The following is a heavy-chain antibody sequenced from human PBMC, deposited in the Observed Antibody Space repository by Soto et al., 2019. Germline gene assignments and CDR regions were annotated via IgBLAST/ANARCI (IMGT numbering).Heavy chain of an antibody. CDR1: GGSFGGYS. J-gene: IGHJ3*02. D-gene: IGHD2-15*01. Sequence: QVQLQQWGAGLLKPSETLSLTCAVYGGSFGGYSGSWFRQPPGKGLEWIGEINHSGSTNYNPSLKSRVTISVDTSKNQFSLKLSSVTAADTAVYYCASVHCSGGSCYHDAFDIWGQGTMVTVSS. V-gene: IGHV4-34*01. CDR2: INHSGST. CDR3: ASVHCSGGSCYHDAFDI.